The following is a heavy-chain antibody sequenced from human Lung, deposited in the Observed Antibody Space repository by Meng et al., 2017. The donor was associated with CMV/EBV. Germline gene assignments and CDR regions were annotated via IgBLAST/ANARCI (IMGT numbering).Heavy chain of an antibody. Sequence: SETLSLTCTVSGYSISSGYYWGWIRQPPGKGLEWIGSIYHSGSTYYNPSLKSRVTISVDTSKNQFSLKVSSVTAADTAVYHCARSSSTVFWVDPWGQGTLVTVSS. V-gene: IGHV4-38-2*02. CDR1: GYSISSGYY. CDR2: IYHSGST. J-gene: IGHJ5*02. CDR3: ARSSSTVFWVDP. D-gene: IGHD4-11*01.